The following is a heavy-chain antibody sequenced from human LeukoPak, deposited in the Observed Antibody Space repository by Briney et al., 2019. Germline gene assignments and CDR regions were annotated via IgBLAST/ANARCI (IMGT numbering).Heavy chain of an antibody. CDR1: RFTFRKYS. CDR2: ISSNGHT. V-gene: IGHV3-64D*09. Sequence: PGGSLRLSCSASRFTFRKYSMHWVRQGPGKGLEYVSAISSNGHTYYADSVKGRFTISRDNSKSTLYLQMSSLRPEDTAVYYCVKDNREEDWFDPWGQGTLVTVSS. D-gene: IGHD2/OR15-2a*01. CDR3: VKDNREEDWFDP. J-gene: IGHJ5*02.